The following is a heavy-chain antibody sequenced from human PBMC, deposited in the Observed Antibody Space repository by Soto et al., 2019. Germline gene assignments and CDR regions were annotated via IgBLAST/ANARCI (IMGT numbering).Heavy chain of an antibody. D-gene: IGHD1-26*01. Sequence: QVQLVESGGGVVQPGRSLRLSCAASGFTFSSYAMHWVRQAPGKGLEWVAVISYDGSNKYYADSVKGRFTISRDNSKNTLYLQMNSLRAEDTAVYYCAACGSYLFSCDYWGQGTLVTVSS. CDR1: GFTFSSYA. V-gene: IGHV3-30-3*01. CDR3: AACGSYLFSCDY. CDR2: ISYDGSNK. J-gene: IGHJ4*02.